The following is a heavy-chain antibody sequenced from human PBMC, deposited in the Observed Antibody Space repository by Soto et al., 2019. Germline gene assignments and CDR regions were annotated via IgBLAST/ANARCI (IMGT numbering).Heavy chain of an antibody. V-gene: IGHV1-2*04. J-gene: IGHJ6*02. D-gene: IGHD4-17*01. CDR1: GYTFTGYY. Sequence: GASVKVSCKASGYTFTGYYMHWVRQAPGQGLEWMGWINPNSGGTNYAQKFQGWVTMTRDTSISTAYMELSRLRSDDTAVYYCARDPRRSDIYGRKGYYYYGMDVWGQGTTVTVSS. CDR2: INPNSGGT. CDR3: ARDPRRSDIYGRKGYYYYGMDV.